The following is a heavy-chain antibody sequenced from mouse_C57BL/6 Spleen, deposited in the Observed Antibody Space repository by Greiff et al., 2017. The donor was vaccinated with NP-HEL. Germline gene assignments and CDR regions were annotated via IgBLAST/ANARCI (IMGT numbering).Heavy chain of an antibody. Sequence: QVQPQQSGSELRSPGSSVKPSCKDFDSDVFPLAYTSWVRQKPGHGFEWIGGILSSIGRTIYGEKLEDKATLDADTLSNTAYLQLNSLTSEDSAIYYCARQDSSGYEFAYWGKGTLVTVSA. D-gene: IGHD3-2*02. J-gene: IGHJ3*01. CDR2: ILSSIGRT. V-gene: IGHV15-2*01. CDR1: DSDVFPLAY. CDR3: ARQDSSGYEFAY.